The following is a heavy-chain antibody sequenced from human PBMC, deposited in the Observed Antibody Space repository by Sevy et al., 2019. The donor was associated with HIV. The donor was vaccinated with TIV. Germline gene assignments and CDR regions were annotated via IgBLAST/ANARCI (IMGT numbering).Heavy chain of an antibody. CDR3: AKAPIPYYYGSGSYGQAWFDP. CDR2: ISGSGGST. J-gene: IGHJ5*02. V-gene: IGHV3-23*01. D-gene: IGHD3-10*01. Sequence: GGSLRLSCAASGFTFSSYAMSWVRQAPGKGLEWVSAISGSGGSTYYADSVKGRFTISRDNSKNTLYLKMNSLRAEDTAVYYCAKAPIPYYYGSGSYGQAWFDPWGQGTLVTVSS. CDR1: GFTFSSYA.